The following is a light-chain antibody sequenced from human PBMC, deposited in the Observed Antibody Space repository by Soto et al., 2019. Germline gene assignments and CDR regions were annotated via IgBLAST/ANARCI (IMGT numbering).Light chain of an antibody. CDR3: SSYTNINARACV. Sequence: QSVLTQPASVSGSPGQSITISCTGTSGDIGSYNRVSWYQRHPSKAPKLIIYEVTDRPSGVSNRFSGSKSGNTASLTISGLQAEDEAEYYCSSYTNINARACVFGTGTKV. V-gene: IGLV2-14*01. CDR2: EVT. CDR1: SGDIGSYNR. J-gene: IGLJ1*01.